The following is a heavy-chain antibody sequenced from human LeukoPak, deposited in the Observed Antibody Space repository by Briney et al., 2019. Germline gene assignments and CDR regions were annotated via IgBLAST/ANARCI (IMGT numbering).Heavy chain of an antibody. D-gene: IGHD5-24*01. Sequence: SETLSLTCNVSGGSISTTNYYWGWIRQPPGKGLEWLGNIHYSGSTYYNPSLQSRVTLSVDTSKNQFSLKLTSVTAADTAVYFCARDGDMATIENYFDYWGQGTLVTVSS. CDR1: GGSISTTNYY. V-gene: IGHV4-39*07. J-gene: IGHJ4*02. CDR3: ARDGDMATIENYFDY. CDR2: IHYSGST.